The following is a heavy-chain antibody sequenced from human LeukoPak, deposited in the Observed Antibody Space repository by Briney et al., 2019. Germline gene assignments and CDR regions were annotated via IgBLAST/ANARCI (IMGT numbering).Heavy chain of an antibody. CDR2: IYYSGST. V-gene: IGHV4-59*01. CDR1: GGSISGYY. J-gene: IGHJ6*03. Sequence: PSETLSLTCTVSGGSISGYYWTWIRQPPGKGLEWIGYIYYSGSTNYNPSLKSRVTISVDTSKNHFSLKLSSVTAADTAVYYCARSFNYYYYYMDVWGKGTTVTISS. CDR3: ARSFNYYYYYMDV.